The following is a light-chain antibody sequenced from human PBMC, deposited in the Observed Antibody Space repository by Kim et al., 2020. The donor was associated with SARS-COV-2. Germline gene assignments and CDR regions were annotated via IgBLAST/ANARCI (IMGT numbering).Light chain of an antibody. J-gene: IGLJ2*01. V-gene: IGLV3-21*04. CDR1: NIGSKS. CDR3: QVWDSSSDHVV. Sequence: PGKAARITCGGNNIGSKSVHWYQQKPGQAPVLVIYYDSDRPSGIPERFSGSNSGNTATLTISRVEAGDEADYYCQVWDSSSDHVVFGGGTKLTVL. CDR2: YDS.